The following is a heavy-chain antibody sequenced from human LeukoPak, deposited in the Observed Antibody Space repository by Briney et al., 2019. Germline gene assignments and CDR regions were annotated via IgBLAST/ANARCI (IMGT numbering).Heavy chain of an antibody. Sequence: PGGSLRLSCAASGFSFSSYTMNWGRQAPGKGLEWVSSISGSSSYIYYADSVKGRFTISRDNAKNSLFLQMNTLRAEATAVYYCARDRSAEYYFDYWGQGTLVTVSA. CDR3: ARDRSAEYYFDY. D-gene: IGHD3-3*01. V-gene: IGHV3-21*01. J-gene: IGHJ4*01. CDR1: GFSFSSYT. CDR2: ISGSSSYI.